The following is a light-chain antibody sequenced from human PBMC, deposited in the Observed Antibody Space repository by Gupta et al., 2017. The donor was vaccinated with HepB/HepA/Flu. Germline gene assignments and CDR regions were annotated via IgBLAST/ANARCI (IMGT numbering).Light chain of an antibody. CDR3: QQFYNGVT. Sequence: ATELAQSAASLSASVGDRVTITCRASQGISSALAWYQQKPGKPPKLLIFDASSLESEVSSRFSGSGSGTDFTLTISSLQPEDFATYYCQQFYNGVTFGGGTKVEIK. CDR2: DAS. CDR1: QGISSA. J-gene: IGKJ4*01. V-gene: IGKV1D-13*01.